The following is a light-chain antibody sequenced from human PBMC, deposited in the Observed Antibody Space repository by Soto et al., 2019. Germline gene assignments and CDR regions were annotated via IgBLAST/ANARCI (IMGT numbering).Light chain of an antibody. CDR2: AAS. CDR1: QSVSAN. V-gene: IGKV3-15*01. Sequence: EIVMTQSPATLSVSPGERATLSCRATQSVSANLAWYQQKPGQAPILLIYAASTRAAGVPARFSGSGSGTEFTLSISSLQSEDFAVYYGQQYNNWPPWSFGQGTKVEIK. J-gene: IGKJ1*01. CDR3: QQYNNWPPWS.